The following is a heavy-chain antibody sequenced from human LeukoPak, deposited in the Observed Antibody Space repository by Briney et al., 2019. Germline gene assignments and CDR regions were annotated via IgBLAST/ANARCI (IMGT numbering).Heavy chain of an antibody. V-gene: IGHV3-21*01. D-gene: IGHD6-13*01. J-gene: IGHJ4*02. CDR3: ARGGSLSYSSRVNDY. Sequence: ISSSSSYIYYADSVKGRFTISRDNAKNSLYLQMNSLRAEDTAVYYCARGGSLSYSSRVNDYWGQGTLVTVSS. CDR2: ISSSSSYI.